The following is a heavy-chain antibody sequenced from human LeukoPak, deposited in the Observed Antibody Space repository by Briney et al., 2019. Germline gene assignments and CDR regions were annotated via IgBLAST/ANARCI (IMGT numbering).Heavy chain of an antibody. CDR1: GYTFTDYY. Sequence: GASVTVSCKASGYTFTDYYFNWVRQAPGQGLEWMGWINPNRGGTHYAQTVQDRVTFTRDNSNNTAYLEVSSLRSDDMSVYYCARTLTSATWDYWGQGTLVTVSS. CDR3: ARTLTSATWDY. CDR2: INPNRGGT. D-gene: IGHD4-17*01. V-gene: IGHV1-2*02. J-gene: IGHJ4*02.